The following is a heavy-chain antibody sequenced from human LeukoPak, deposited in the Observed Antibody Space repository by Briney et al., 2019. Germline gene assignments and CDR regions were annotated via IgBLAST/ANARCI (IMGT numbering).Heavy chain of an antibody. D-gene: IGHD3-22*01. J-gene: IGHJ5*02. V-gene: IGHV4-59*01. CDR2: IYHSGRT. Sequence: PSETLSLTCTVSGGSLSSYYWSWVRQPPGKGLEWIGYIYHSGRTNHNPSLTSRVSISVETSKKQFSLRRTSVTAADTAVYYCARGTYYYYDSSGYLFWFDPWGQGTLVTVSS. CDR3: ARGTYYYYDSSGYLFWFDP. CDR1: GGSLSSYY.